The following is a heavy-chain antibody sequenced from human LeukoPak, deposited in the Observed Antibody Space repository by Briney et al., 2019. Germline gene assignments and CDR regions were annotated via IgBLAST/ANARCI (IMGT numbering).Heavy chain of an antibody. D-gene: IGHD4-17*01. CDR1: GFTFSSYA. CDR3: ARDFGGDYLWDY. J-gene: IGHJ4*02. CDR2: ISYDGSNK. Sequence: GGSLRLSCAASGFTFSSYAMHWVRQAPGKGLEWVAVISYDGSNKYYADSVKGRFTISRDNSKNTLYLQMNSLRAEDTAVYYCARDFGGDYLWDYWGQGTLVTVSS. V-gene: IGHV3-30-3*01.